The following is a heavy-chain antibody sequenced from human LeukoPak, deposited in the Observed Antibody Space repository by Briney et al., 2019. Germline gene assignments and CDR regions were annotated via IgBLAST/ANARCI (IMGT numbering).Heavy chain of an antibody. CDR3: AKGARFLEWYYYYYYMDV. J-gene: IGHJ6*03. CDR2: IRYDGSNK. V-gene: IGHV3-30*02. CDR1: GFTFSSYG. D-gene: IGHD3-3*01. Sequence: GGSLRLSCAASGFTFSSYGMHWVRQAPGKGLEWVAFIRYDGSNKYYADSVKGRFTISRDNSKNTLYLQMNSLRAEDTAVYYCAKGARFLEWYYYYYYMDVWGKGTTVTVSS.